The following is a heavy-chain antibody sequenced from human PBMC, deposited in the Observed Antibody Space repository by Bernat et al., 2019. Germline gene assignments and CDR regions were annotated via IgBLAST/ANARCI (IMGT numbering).Heavy chain of an antibody. V-gene: IGHV1-2*04. CDR2: INPNSGGT. Sequence: QVQLVQSGAEVKKPGASVKVSCKASGYTFPGHYMHWVRQAPGQGLEWMGWINPNSGGTNYAQKFQGWVTMTRDTSISTAYMELSRLRSDDTAVYYCARVPFWNYADGYFDYWGQGSLVTVSS. J-gene: IGHJ4*02. D-gene: IGHD1-7*01. CDR1: GYTFPGHY. CDR3: ARVPFWNYADGYFDY.